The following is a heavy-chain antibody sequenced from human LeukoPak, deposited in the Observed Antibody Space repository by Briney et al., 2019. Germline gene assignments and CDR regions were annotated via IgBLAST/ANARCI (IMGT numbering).Heavy chain of an antibody. CDR3: ARGATFCSGGSCYNWFDP. Sequence: SETLSLTCAVYGGSFSGYYWSWIRQPPGKGLEWIGEINHSGSTNYNPSLKSRVTISVDTSKNQFSLKLSSVTAADTAVYYCARGATFCSGGSCYNWFDPWDQGTLVTVSS. V-gene: IGHV4-34*01. CDR2: INHSGST. CDR1: GGSFSGYY. J-gene: IGHJ5*02. D-gene: IGHD2-15*01.